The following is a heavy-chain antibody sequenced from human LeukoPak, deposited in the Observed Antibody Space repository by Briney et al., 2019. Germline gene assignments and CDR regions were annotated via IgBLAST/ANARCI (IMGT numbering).Heavy chain of an antibody. CDR2: ISAGSRFT. J-gene: IGHJ4*02. CDR1: GFSFSSFS. V-gene: IGHV3-21*01. D-gene: IGHD6-19*01. CDR3: ARGLGYSSGPNY. Sequence: GGSLRLSCAASGFSFSSFSMNWVRQAPGKGLEWVSDISAGSRFTYYVDSVKGRFTISRDNAKNSLYLQMNSLRAEDTAVYYCARGLGYSSGPNYWGQGTRVTVSS.